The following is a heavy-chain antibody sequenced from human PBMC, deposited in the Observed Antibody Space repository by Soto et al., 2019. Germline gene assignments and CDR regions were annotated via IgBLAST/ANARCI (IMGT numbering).Heavy chain of an antibody. D-gene: IGHD2-21*01. CDR2: ISGSGGST. Sequence: EVQLLESGGGLVQPGGSLRLSCAASGFTFSSYAMSWVRQAPGEGLEWVSAISGSGGSTYYADSVKGRFTISRDNSKNTLYLQMNSLRAEDTAIYYCAKDTTRLNIFVVGGQGTLVTVSS. CDR3: AKDTTRLNIFVV. CDR1: GFTFSSYA. J-gene: IGHJ4*02. V-gene: IGHV3-23*01.